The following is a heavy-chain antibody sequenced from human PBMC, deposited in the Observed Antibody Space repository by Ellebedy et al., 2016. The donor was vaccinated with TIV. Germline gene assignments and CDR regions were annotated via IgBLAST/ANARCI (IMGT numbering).Heavy chain of an antibody. CDR1: GFSFSSYW. CDR2: IRLDGGDK. D-gene: IGHD4-17*01. J-gene: IGHJ3*01. V-gene: IGHV3-7*01. CDR3: ATDGSYGDYRTPRHAFVF. Sequence: GESLKISCVASGFSFSSYWMTWVRQAPGKGLEWVANIRLDGGDKYYVDSVKGRFTVSSDNAKNSLYLQMTSLRADDTGVYYCATDGSYGDYRTPRHAFVFWGQGTRVTVSS.